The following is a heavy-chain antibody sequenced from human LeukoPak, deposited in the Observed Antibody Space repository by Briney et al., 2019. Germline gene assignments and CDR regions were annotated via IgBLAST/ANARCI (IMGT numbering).Heavy chain of an antibody. Sequence: SETPSLTCTVSGGSVSNGNYYWSWLRQPPGKALEWIGYIYYTGKTYYNPSLEGRVTILVDTSRNHFSVKLSSVTAADTAVYYCARSQNYYGSGDYWSQGTLVTVSS. CDR2: IYYTGKT. V-gene: IGHV4-61*03. CDR1: GGSVSNGNYY. D-gene: IGHD3-10*01. CDR3: ARSQNYYGSGDY. J-gene: IGHJ4*02.